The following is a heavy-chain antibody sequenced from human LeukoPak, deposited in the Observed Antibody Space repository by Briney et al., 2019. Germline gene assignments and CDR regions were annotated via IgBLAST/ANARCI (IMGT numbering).Heavy chain of an antibody. CDR3: AKEYCSNSVCHSLDY. V-gene: IGHV3-30*18. J-gene: IGHJ4*02. Sequence: YPGGSLRLSCAASGFTFSSSGMHWVRQAPGKGLEWVAVISYDGSNKYYADSVKGRFTFSRGNSKNTLYLQMNSLRAEDTAVYYCAKEYCSNSVCHSLDYWGQGTLVTVSS. D-gene: IGHD2-8*01. CDR2: ISYDGSNK. CDR1: GFTFSSSG.